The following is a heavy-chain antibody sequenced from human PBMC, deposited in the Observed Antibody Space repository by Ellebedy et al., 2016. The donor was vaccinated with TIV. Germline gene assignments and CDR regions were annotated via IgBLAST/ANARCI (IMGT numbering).Heavy chain of an antibody. CDR2: IYYSGST. D-gene: IGHD3-22*01. V-gene: IGHV4-61*05. CDR1: GGSISTNIYY. CDR3: ARGITMIAHRFDP. J-gene: IGHJ5*02. Sequence: SETLSLXXTVSGGSISTNIYYWGWIRQPPGKGLEWIGYIYYSGSTNYNPSLKSRVTISVDTSKNQFSLKLTSVTAADTAVYYCARGITMIAHRFDPWGQGTLVTVSS.